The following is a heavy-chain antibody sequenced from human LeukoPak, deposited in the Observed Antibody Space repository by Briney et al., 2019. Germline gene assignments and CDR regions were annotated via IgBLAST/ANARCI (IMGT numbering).Heavy chain of an antibody. D-gene: IGHD5-12*01. CDR3: AGVSGYGNINHGKDV. J-gene: IGHJ6*02. CDR2: IYYSGST. CDR1: GGSISSYY. Sequence: SETLSLTCTVSGGSISSYYWSWIRQPPGKGLEWIGYIYYSGSTYYNPSLKSRVTISVDTSENQFSLKLSSVTAANTAVYYCAGVSGYGNINHGKDVWGQGTTVTGSS. V-gene: IGHV4-59*01.